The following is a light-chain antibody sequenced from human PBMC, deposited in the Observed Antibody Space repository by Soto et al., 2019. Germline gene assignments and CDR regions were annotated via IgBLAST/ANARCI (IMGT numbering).Light chain of an antibody. V-gene: IGKV1-39*01. CDR2: DAS. CDR3: QQSYSTPGS. CDR1: QSISSY. Sequence: DIPMTQSPSSLSASVGDRVTITCRASQSISSYLNWYQQKPGKAPKLQIYDASSLQSGVPSRFSGSGSGTDFPLTISSLQPDDFATYYCQQSYSTPGSFGQGTKVEIK. J-gene: IGKJ1*01.